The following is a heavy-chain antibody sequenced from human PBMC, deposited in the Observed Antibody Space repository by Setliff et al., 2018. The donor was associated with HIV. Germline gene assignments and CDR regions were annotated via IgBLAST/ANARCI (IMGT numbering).Heavy chain of an antibody. Sequence: PGESLKISCKGSQYTFTTYWIGWVRQVPGRGLEWMALIYPSDSDTMYSPVFEGQVTISVDTSINTAYLQWNSLKASDSGIYYCAKSSGSYPLGFDPWGQGTLVTVSS. J-gene: IGHJ5*02. D-gene: IGHD3-16*02. CDR1: QYTFTTYW. V-gene: IGHV5-51*01. CDR3: AKSSGSYPLGFDP. CDR2: IYPSDSDT.